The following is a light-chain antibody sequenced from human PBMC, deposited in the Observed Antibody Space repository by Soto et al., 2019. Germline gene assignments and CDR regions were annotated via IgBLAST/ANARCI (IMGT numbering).Light chain of an antibody. V-gene: IGKV1-13*02. J-gene: IGKJ5*01. CDR2: DAS. CDR3: QQLTSYPTIT. CDR1: NGISSA. Sequence: AIQLTLSPSSLSASVGDRVTITCRASNGISSALAWYQQNPEKAPKLLIYDASSLEIGVPSRFSGGGSGAAFPHTNSSLHHEALVTYCCQQLTSYPTITFGQGTRLES.